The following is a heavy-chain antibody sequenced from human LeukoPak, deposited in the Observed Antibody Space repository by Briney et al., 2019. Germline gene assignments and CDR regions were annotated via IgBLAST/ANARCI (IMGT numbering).Heavy chain of an antibody. J-gene: IGHJ5*02. Sequence: AAVKVSCKASGYTFTSYGISWVRQAPGQGLEWLGWISAYNGNTNYAQKLQGRVTMTTDTSTSTAYMELRSLRSDDTAVYYCARSIAAAGTVSDPWGQGTLVTVSS. D-gene: IGHD6-13*01. CDR3: ARSIAAAGTVSDP. V-gene: IGHV1-18*01. CDR2: ISAYNGNT. CDR1: GYTFTSYG.